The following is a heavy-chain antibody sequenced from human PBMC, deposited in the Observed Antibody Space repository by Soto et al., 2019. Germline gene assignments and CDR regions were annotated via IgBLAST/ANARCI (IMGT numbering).Heavy chain of an antibody. CDR2: INHSGST. D-gene: IGHD3-10*01. CDR1: GGSFSGYY. Sequence: SETLSLTCAVYGGSFSGYYWSWIRQPPGKGLEWIGEINHSGSTNYNPSLKSRVTISVDTSKNQFSLKLSSVTAADTAVYYRARGVSYYGSGSYYKLDYWGQGTLVTVSS. CDR3: ARGVSYYGSGSYYKLDY. V-gene: IGHV4-34*01. J-gene: IGHJ4*02.